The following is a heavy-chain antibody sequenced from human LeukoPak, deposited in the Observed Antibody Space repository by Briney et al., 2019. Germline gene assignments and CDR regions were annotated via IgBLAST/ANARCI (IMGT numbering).Heavy chain of an antibody. J-gene: IGHJ3*02. D-gene: IGHD5-18*01. CDR3: ARLYVVEYTYGYVAFDI. Sequence: SETLSLTCAVYGGSFSGYYWSWIRQPPGKGLEWIGEINHSGSTNYNPSLKSRVTISVDTSKNQFSLKLSSVTAADTAVYYCARLYVVEYTYGYVAFDIWGQGTMVTVSA. CDR2: INHSGST. CDR1: GGSFSGYY. V-gene: IGHV4-34*01.